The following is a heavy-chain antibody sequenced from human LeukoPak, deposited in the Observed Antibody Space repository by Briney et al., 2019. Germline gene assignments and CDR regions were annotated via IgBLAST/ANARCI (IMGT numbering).Heavy chain of an antibody. Sequence: GGSLRLSCAASGFTFSSYWMSWVRQAPGKGLEWVANIKEDGSEKYYVESVKGRFIISRDNTKNSLYMQMSSLRAEDTAVYYCAKGVSKNPWGQGTLVTVSS. V-gene: IGHV3-7*01. CDR2: IKEDGSEK. J-gene: IGHJ5*02. CDR3: AKGVSKNP. CDR1: GFTFSSYW.